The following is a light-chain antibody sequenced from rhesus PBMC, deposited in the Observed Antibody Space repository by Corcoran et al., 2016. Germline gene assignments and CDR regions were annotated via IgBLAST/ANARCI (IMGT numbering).Light chain of an antibody. J-gene: IGKJ1*01. Sequence: DIQMTQSPSPLSASVGDTVTITCRASQGISNKLAWYQQRTGKVPSLLIYYASTLQSGVPSRFRGSGSRTDFTLPISSLQPEDFATYNCQHTYDIPPTFGQGTKVEIK. V-gene: IGKV1S14*01. CDR2: YAS. CDR3: QHTYDIPPT. CDR1: QGISNK.